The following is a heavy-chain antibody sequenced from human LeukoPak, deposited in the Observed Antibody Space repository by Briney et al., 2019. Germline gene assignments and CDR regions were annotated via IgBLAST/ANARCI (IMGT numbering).Heavy chain of an antibody. Sequence: QPGGCLRLSCVASGLTFRDAWMTWVRQAPGKGPGWVGHIKSKVNGGTSDYAAPVKGRFTISRDDSRTTLYLQMDSLNTDDTAVYYCTRDVLLAGGGAIVYWGQGTPVTVSS. CDR3: TRDVLLAGGGAIVY. D-gene: IGHD3-16*02. V-gene: IGHV3-15*01. CDR2: IKSKVNGGTS. J-gene: IGHJ4*02. CDR1: GLTFRDAW.